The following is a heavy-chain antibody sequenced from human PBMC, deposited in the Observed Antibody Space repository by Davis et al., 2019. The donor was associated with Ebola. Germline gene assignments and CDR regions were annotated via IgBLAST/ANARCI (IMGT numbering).Heavy chain of an antibody. Sequence: PGGSLRLSCAASRFTFSSYGMHWVRQAPGKGLEWVAVISYDGSNKYYADSVKGRFTISRDNSKNTLYLQMNSLRAEDTAVYYCAKDGHDYGDYVGWYFDLWGRGTLVTVSS. V-gene: IGHV3-30*18. CDR2: ISYDGSNK. CDR1: RFTFSSYG. CDR3: AKDGHDYGDYVGWYFDL. D-gene: IGHD4-17*01. J-gene: IGHJ2*01.